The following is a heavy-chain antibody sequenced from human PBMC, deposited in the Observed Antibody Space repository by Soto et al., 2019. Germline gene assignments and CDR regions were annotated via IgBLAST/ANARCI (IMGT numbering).Heavy chain of an antibody. V-gene: IGHV3-48*02. CDR2: ISSSSSTI. CDR1: GFTFSSYS. D-gene: IGHD2-2*01. CDR3: AREPKYQLPHFDP. J-gene: IGHJ5*02. Sequence: PGESLRLSCAASGFTFSSYSMNWVRQAPGKGLEWVSYISSSSSTIYYADSVKGRFTISRDNAKNSLYLQMNSLRDEDTAVYYCAREPKYQLPHFDPWGQGTLVTVSS.